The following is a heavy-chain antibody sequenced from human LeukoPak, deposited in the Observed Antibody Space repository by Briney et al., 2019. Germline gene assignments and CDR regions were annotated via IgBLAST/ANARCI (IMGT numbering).Heavy chain of an antibody. J-gene: IGHJ4*02. V-gene: IGHV3-48*04. CDR1: GFTFSSYS. D-gene: IGHD3-10*01. CDR2: ISSSSSTI. Sequence: GGSLRLSCAASGFTFSSYSMNWVRQAPGKGLEWVSYISSSSSTIYYADSVKGRFTISRDNAKNSLYLQMNSLRAEDTAVYYCAREDGSGSYDYWGQGTLVTVSS. CDR3: AREDGSGSYDY.